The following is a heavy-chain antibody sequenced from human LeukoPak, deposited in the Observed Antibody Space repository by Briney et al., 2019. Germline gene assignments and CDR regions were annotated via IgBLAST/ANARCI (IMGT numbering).Heavy chain of an antibody. J-gene: IGHJ4*02. D-gene: IGHD6-19*01. CDR2: IYHSGST. CDR1: GYSISSGYY. V-gene: IGHV4-38-2*01. Sequence: SETLSLTCAVSGYSISSGYYWGWIRQPPGKGLEWIGSIYHSGSTYYNPSLKSRVTISVDTSKNQFSLKLSSVTAADTAVYYCARGGYSSGQGGEIAFDYWGQGSPVSVSS. CDR3: ARGGYSSGQGGEIAFDY.